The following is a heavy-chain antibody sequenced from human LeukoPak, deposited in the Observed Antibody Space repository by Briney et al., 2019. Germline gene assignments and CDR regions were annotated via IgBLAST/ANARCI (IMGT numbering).Heavy chain of an antibody. CDR1: GYTFTSYG. CDR3: ASVSERWLQSDYGAFDI. CDR2: ISAYNGNT. Sequence: ASVKVSCKASGYTFTSYGISWVRQAPGQGLEWMGWISAYNGNTNYAQKLQGRVTMTTDTSTSTAYMELRSLRSDDTAVYYCASVSERWLQSDYGAFDIWGQGTMVTVSS. D-gene: IGHD5-24*01. V-gene: IGHV1-18*01. J-gene: IGHJ3*02.